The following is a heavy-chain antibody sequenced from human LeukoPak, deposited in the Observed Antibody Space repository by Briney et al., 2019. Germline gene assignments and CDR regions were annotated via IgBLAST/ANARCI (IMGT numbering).Heavy chain of an antibody. J-gene: IGHJ6*02. V-gene: IGHV3-7*03. Sequence: GGSLRLSCAASGFTFSSYWMSWVRQAPGKGLEWVANIKQDGSEKYYVVSVKGRFTISRDNAKNSLYLQMNSLRAEDTAVYYCARVKVAAAGPIYYYYGMDVWGQGTTVTVSS. CDR3: ARVKVAAAGPIYYYYGMDV. CDR1: GFTFSSYW. CDR2: IKQDGSEK. D-gene: IGHD6-13*01.